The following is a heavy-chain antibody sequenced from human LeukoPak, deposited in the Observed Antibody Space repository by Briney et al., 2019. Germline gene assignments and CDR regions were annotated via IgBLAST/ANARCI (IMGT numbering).Heavy chain of an antibody. CDR2: IIPIFGTA. J-gene: IGHJ6*03. D-gene: IGHD3-10*01. CDR3: ARDRGDYYYYYMDV. CDR1: GYTFTSYG. V-gene: IGHV1-69*13. Sequence: ASVKVSCKASGYTFTSYGISWVRQAPGQGLEWMGGIIPIFGTANYAQKFQGRVTITADESTSTAYMELSSLRSEDTAVYYCARDRGDYYYYYMDVWGKGTTVTVSS.